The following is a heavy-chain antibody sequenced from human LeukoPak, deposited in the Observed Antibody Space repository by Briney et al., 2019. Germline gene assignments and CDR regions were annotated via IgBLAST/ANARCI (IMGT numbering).Heavy chain of an antibody. CDR1: GYTFTSYG. CDR2: ISAYNGNT. Sequence: GASVKVSCKASGYTFTSYGISWVRQAPGQGLEWMGWISAYNGNTNYAQKLQGRVTMTTDTSTSTAYMELRSLRSDDTAVYYCARGIVVVPAAKGWFDPWGQGTLVTVSS. D-gene: IGHD2-2*01. J-gene: IGHJ5*02. CDR3: ARGIVVVPAAKGWFDP. V-gene: IGHV1-18*01.